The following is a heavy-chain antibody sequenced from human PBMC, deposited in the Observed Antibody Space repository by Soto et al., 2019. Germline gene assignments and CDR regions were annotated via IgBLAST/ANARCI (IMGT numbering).Heavy chain of an antibody. J-gene: IGHJ6*02. CDR3: ARATERGYSYGHLSV. CDR1: GVTFSSYA. Sequence: SVKVSCKASGVTFSSYAISWVRQAPGQGLEWMGGIIPIFGTANYAQKFQGRVTITADESASTAYMELSSLRSEDTAVYYCARATERGYSYGHLSVWGQGTPVTVPS. CDR2: IIPIFGTA. V-gene: IGHV1-69*13. D-gene: IGHD5-18*01.